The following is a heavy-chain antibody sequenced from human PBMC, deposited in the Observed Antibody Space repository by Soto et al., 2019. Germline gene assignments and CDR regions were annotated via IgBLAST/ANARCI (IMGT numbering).Heavy chain of an antibody. J-gene: IGHJ6*02. CDR1: GYTFTSYY. CDR3: ARDREYYYDSSGNYYYHYGLDV. D-gene: IGHD3-22*01. V-gene: IGHV1-18*04. Sequence: AAVKVSCKASGYTFTSYYMHWVRQAPGQGLEWMGWINGYNGNTKYAQKFQGRVTMTTDTPTNTAYMELRSLRSDDTAVYYCARDREYYYDSSGNYYYHYGLDVWGQGTTVTVSS. CDR2: INGYNGNT.